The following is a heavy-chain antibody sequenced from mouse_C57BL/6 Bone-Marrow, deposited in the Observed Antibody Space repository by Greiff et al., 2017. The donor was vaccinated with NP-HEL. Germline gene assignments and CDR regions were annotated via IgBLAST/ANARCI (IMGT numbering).Heavy chain of an antibody. CDR3: ARLILEDYYAMDY. V-gene: IGHV1-19*01. Sequence: EVHLVESGPVLVKPGASVKMSCKASGYTFTDYYMNWVKQSHGKSLEWIGVINPYNGGTSYNQKFKGKATLTVDKSSSTAYMELNSLTSEDSAVYYCARLILEDYYAMDYWGQGTSVTVSS. CDR2: INPYNGGT. D-gene: IGHD1-1*01. J-gene: IGHJ4*01. CDR1: GYTFTDYY.